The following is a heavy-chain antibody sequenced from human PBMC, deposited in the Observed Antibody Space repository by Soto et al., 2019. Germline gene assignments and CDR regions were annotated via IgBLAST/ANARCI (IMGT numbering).Heavy chain of an antibody. CDR1: GGSISSYY. D-gene: IGHD6-13*01. CDR3: ARALSSAAGLYFDF. J-gene: IGHJ4*02. CDR2: IHTTDGT. Sequence: PSETLSLTCTVSGGSISSYYWSWIRQPAGKGMEWIGRIHTTDGTNYNPSLKSRVTMSIDTSNNRSSLKLSSLTAADTAVYYCARALSSAAGLYFDFWGQGTLVTVSS. V-gene: IGHV4-4*07.